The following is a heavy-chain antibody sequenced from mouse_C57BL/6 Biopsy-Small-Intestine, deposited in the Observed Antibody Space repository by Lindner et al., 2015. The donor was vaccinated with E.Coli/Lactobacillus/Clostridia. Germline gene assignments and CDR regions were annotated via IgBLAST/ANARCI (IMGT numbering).Heavy chain of an antibody. V-gene: IGHV1-54*01. J-gene: IGHJ2*01. CDR1: GYAFTNYL. CDR2: INPGGGGT. Sequence: VQLQESGAELVRPGTSVKVSCKASGYAFTNYLIEWVKQRPGQGLEWIGVINPGGGGTNYNEKFKDKAILTADKSSNTAYMQLSSLTSEDSAVYFCARNYGSSWRVDYWGQGTTLTVSS. CDR3: ARNYGSSWRVDY. D-gene: IGHD1-1*01.